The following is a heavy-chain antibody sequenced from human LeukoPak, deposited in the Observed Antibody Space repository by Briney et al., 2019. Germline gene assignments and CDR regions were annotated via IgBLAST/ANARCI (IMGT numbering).Heavy chain of an antibody. V-gene: IGHV3-7*01. CDR1: GFTFSDYW. D-gene: IGHD1-1*01. Sequence: GGSLRLSCAASGFTFSDYWMSWVRQAPGKGLEWVANIKKDGSEKYYVASVKGRFTSSRDNAKNSLFLLRDSLSDAEVAIYYVAKGYTANWDHSFDYWGQGSLVTVSS. J-gene: IGHJ4*02. CDR2: IKKDGSEK. CDR3: AKGYTANWDHSFDY.